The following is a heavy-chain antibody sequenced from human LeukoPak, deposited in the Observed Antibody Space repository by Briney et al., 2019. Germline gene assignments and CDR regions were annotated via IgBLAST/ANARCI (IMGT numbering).Heavy chain of an antibody. D-gene: IGHD3-3*01. V-gene: IGHV3-64*01. CDR1: GFTFSSYA. CDR3: AREGPLTNDFWSGYYYYYYGMDV. Sequence: PGGSLRLSCAASGFTFSSYAMHWVRRAPGKGLEYVSAISSNGGSTYYANSVKGRFTISRDNSKNTLYLQMGSLRAEDMAVYYCAREGPLTNDFWSGYYYYYYGMDVWGQGTTVTVSS. CDR2: ISSNGGST. J-gene: IGHJ6*02.